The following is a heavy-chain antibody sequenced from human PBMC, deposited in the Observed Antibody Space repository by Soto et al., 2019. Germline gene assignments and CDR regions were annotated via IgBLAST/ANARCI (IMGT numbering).Heavy chain of an antibody. CDR2: IIYDESNK. V-gene: IGHV3-30-3*01. J-gene: IGHJ5*02. CDR1: GFTFSNYP. CDR3: ARGSTWQGRDWFDP. D-gene: IGHD6-13*01. Sequence: QSGGSLRLSCAASGFTFSNYPMHWVRQAPGKGLEWVALIIYDESNKYYADSVKGRFTISRDNSKNTVYLQMNSLRAEDTAVYYCARGSTWQGRDWFDPWGQGTLVTVSS.